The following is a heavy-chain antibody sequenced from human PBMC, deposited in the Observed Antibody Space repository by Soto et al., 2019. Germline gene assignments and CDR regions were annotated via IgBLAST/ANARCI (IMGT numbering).Heavy chain of an antibody. CDR2: FSLSGTT. CDR1: GASITGSSY. D-gene: IGHD2-8*02. Sequence: PSETLSLTCTVSGASITGSSYWSWIRQPAGKGLEWIGRFSLSGTTSYNPSLRSRVTMSADVSKNQFSLRLTSVTAADTVLYYCARGMTPPGAPAWYYFDSWGQGTLVTVSS. V-gene: IGHV4-4*07. CDR3: ARGMTPPGAPAWYYFDS. J-gene: IGHJ4*02.